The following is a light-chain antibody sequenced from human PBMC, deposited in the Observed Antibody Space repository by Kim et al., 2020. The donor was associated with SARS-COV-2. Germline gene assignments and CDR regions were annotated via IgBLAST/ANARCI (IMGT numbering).Light chain of an antibody. CDR2: DVS. CDR3: SSYAGSNNLV. CDR1: SSDVGGYNY. V-gene: IGLV2-8*01. Sequence: GQSVTIHCTGTSSDVGGYNYVSWYQQHPGKAPKLMIYDVSKRPSGVPDRFSGSKSGNTASLTVSGLQAEDEADYYCSSYAGSNNLVFGGGTQLTVL. J-gene: IGLJ2*01.